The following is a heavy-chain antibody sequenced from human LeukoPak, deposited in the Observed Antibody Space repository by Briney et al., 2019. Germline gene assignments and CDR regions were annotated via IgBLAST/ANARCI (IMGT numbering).Heavy chain of an antibody. J-gene: IGHJ4*02. CDR2: INPNSGGT. D-gene: IGHD3-10*01. V-gene: IGHV1-2*02. CDR3: ARDRGGGSGTYYILY. CDR1: GYTFTDYY. Sequence: ASVKVSCKASGYTFTDYYMHWVRRAPGQGLEWMGWINPNSGGTNYAQKFQGRVTMTRDTSISTAYMELTSLRSDDTAVYYCARDRGGGSGTYYILYWGQGSLVTVSS.